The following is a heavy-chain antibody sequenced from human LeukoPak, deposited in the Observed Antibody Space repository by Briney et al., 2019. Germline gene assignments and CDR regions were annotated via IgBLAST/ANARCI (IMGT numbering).Heavy chain of an antibody. Sequence: ASVKVSCKASGGTFGSYAISWVRQAPGQGLEWMGGIIPIFGTANYAQKFQGRVTITTDESTSTAYMELSSLRSEDTAVYYCARDRLPYYYNSSGYYPFDYWGQGTLVTVSS. CDR1: GGTFGSYA. J-gene: IGHJ4*02. CDR3: ARDRLPYYYNSSGYYPFDY. V-gene: IGHV1-69*05. CDR2: IIPIFGTA. D-gene: IGHD3-22*01.